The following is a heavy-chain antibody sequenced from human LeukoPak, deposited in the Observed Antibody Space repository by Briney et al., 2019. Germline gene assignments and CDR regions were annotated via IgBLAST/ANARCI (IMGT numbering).Heavy chain of an antibody. CDR1: GYTFTSYD. J-gene: IGHJ6*03. CDR3: ARTDYDFWSGTARLYNYYYMEV. V-gene: IGHV1-8*03. CDR2: MNPNSGNT. D-gene: IGHD3-3*01. Sequence: ASVKVSCKASGYTFTSYDINWVRQATGQGLEWMGWMNPNSGNTGYAQKFQGRVTITRNTSISTAYMELSSLRSEDTAVYYCARTDYDFWSGTARLYNYYYMEVWGKGTTVTVSS.